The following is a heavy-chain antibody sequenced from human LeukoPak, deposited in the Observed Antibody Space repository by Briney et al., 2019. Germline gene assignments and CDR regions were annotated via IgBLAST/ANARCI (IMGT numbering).Heavy chain of an antibody. CDR1: GFTFSSYG. CDR3: AKDWGASYYYYMDV. CDR2: ISGSGGST. D-gene: IGHD3-16*01. J-gene: IGHJ6*03. V-gene: IGHV3-23*01. Sequence: PGGSLRLSCAASGFTFSSYGMSWVRQAPGKGLEWVSAISGSGGSTYYADSVKGRFTISRDNSKNTLYLQMNSLRAEDTAVYYCAKDWGASYYYYMDVWGKGTTVTISS.